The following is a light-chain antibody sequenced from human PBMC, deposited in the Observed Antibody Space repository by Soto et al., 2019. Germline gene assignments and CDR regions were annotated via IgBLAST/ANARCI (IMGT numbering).Light chain of an antibody. CDR2: AAS. J-gene: IGKJ3*01. CDR1: QSISSY. Sequence: DIPMTQSPSSLSASVGDRVTITCRASQSISSYLNWYQQKPGKAPKLLIYAASSLQSGVPSRFSGRGSGTDFTLTIRSLQPEDFATYYCQQSYRGLTFGPGTKVDIK. CDR3: QQSYRGLT. V-gene: IGKV1-39*01.